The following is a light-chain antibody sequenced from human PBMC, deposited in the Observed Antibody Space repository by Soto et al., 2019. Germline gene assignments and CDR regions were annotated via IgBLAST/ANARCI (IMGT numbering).Light chain of an antibody. CDR2: NSY. CDR3: AAWDGSLNGYV. Sequence: QSVLTQPPSASGTPGQRVTISCSGSSSNIGSSPVNWYQQLPGTAPKLLIYNSYQRPSGVPDRFSGSKSGTSASLAVGGLHSEDEADYYCAAWDGSLNGYVFGTGTKVTVL. J-gene: IGLJ1*01. V-gene: IGLV1-44*01. CDR1: SSNIGSSP.